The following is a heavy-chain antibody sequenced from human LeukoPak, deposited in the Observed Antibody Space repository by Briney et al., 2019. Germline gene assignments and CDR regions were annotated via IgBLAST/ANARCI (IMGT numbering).Heavy chain of an antibody. J-gene: IGHJ6*03. CDR3: ARDGIVVVPAATRPYYYYYYMDV. Sequence: SETLSLTCTVSGYSISSTYCWGWIRQSPGRGLEWIGSIYHTGSTFYNPSLTSRVTMSVDTSKNQFSLKLSSVTAADTAVYYCARDGIVVVPAATRPYYYYYYMDVWGKGTTVTVSS. CDR2: IYHTGST. V-gene: IGHV4-38-2*02. D-gene: IGHD2-2*01. CDR1: GYSISSTYC.